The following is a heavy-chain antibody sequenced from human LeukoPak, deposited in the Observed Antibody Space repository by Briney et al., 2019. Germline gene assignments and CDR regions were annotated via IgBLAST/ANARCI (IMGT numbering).Heavy chain of an antibody. V-gene: IGHV3-21*01. D-gene: IGHD3-22*01. J-gene: IGHJ4*02. CDR3: ARRFGPMIVASFDY. CDR2: ISSSSSYI. Sequence: GGSLRLSRAASGFTFSSYSMNWVRQAPGKGLEWVSSISSSSSYIYYADSVKGRFTISRDNAKNSLYLQMNSLRAEDTAVYYCARRFGPMIVASFDYWGQGTLVTVSS. CDR1: GFTFSSYS.